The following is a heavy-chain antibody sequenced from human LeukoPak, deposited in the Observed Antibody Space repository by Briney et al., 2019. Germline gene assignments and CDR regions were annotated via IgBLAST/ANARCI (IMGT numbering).Heavy chain of an antibody. CDR3: ARGGDGEGIDY. J-gene: IGHJ4*02. CDR2: IYYSGST. V-gene: IGHV4-39*07. CDR1: GGSISRSNYF. D-gene: IGHD4-17*01. Sequence: SETLSLTCIVSGGSISRSNYFWGWIRQPPGKGLEWIGNIYYSGSTYHNPSLKSRVTISLDTSKNQFSLKLSSVTAADTAVYYCARGGDGEGIDYWGQGTLVTVSS.